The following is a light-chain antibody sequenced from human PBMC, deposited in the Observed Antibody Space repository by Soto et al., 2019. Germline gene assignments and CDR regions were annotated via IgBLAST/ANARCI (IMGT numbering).Light chain of an antibody. J-gene: IGKJ5*01. Sequence: RMTQSPSSLSASTGDRVTITCRASQGISSWLAWYQQRPGKAPKLLIFAASTLQSGVPSRFSGSGSRTEFTLTITDLQPEDVATYYCQQADTLPITFGQGTRLEIK. CDR2: AAS. CDR3: QQADTLPIT. V-gene: IGKV1D-12*01. CDR1: QGISSW.